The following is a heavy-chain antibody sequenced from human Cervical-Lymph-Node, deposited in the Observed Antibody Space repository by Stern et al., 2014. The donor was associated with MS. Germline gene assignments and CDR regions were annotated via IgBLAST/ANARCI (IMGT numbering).Heavy chain of an antibody. D-gene: IGHD6-19*01. CDR3: AKERICSGWPHYYYYYGMDV. CDR1: GFTFSAYA. V-gene: IGHV3-23*04. J-gene: IGHJ6*02. CDR2: ISGSGART. Sequence: EAQLVESGGGLVQPGGSLRLSCAASGFTFSAYAMTWVRQAPGKGLEWVSTISGSGARTNYADSVKGRFTISRDNSKNTLSLQMNSLSAEDTAVYYCAKERICSGWPHYYYYYGMDVWGQGTTVTVSS.